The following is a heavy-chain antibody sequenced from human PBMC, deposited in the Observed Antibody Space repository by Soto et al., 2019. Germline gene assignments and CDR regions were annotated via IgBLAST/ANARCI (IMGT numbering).Heavy chain of an antibody. CDR3: AGGYDFWCGPGYGFDP. CDR1: GGTFSSYT. Sequence: QVQLVQSGAEVKKPGSSVKVSCKASGGTFSSYTISWVRQAPGQGLEWMGRIIPILGIANYAKKFQGRVTITTDKSTRSAYMGLSSLRSEDTAVYYCAGGYDFWCGPGYGFDPWGQGTLVTVSS. J-gene: IGHJ5*02. D-gene: IGHD3-3*01. CDR2: IIPILGIA. V-gene: IGHV1-69*02.